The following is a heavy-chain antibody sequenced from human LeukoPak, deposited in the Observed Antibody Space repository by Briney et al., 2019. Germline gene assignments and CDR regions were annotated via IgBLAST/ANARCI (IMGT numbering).Heavy chain of an antibody. CDR1: GGSISSYY. D-gene: IGHD2-15*01. Sequence: SETLSLTCTVSGGSISSYYWSWIRQPPGKGLEWIGYIYYSGSTNYNPSLKSRVSISVDTSKNQFSLKLSSVTAADTAVYYCARGPVCSGGSCSWSDPWGQGTLVTVSS. V-gene: IGHV4-59*01. CDR2: IYYSGST. CDR3: ARGPVCSGGSCSWSDP. J-gene: IGHJ5*02.